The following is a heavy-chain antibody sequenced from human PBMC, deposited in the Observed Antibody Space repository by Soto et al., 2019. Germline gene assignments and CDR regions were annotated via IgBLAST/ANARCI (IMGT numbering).Heavy chain of an antibody. CDR1: GGTFSSYT. CDR2: IIPILGIA. D-gene: IGHD2-15*01. Sequence: SVKVSCKASGGTFSSYTISWVRQAPGQGLEWMGRIIPILGIANYAQKFQGRVTITADKSTSTAYMELSSLRSEDTAVYYCARGRCSGGSCYQKNYYYYMDVWGKGTTVTVSS. J-gene: IGHJ6*03. CDR3: ARGRCSGGSCYQKNYYYYMDV. V-gene: IGHV1-69*02.